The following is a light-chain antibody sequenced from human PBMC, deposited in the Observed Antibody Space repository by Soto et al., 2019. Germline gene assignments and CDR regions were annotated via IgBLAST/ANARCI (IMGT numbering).Light chain of an antibody. CDR1: QGISSY. V-gene: IGKV1-8*01. J-gene: IGKJ5*01. CDR2: AAS. CDR3: QQYYSYLIT. Sequence: AIRMTQSPSSLSASTGDRVTITCRASQGISSYLAWYQQKPGKAPKLLIYAASTLQSGVPSRFSGSGSGTDFTLTISCLQSEDVATDYCQQYYSYLITFGQGTRLEIK.